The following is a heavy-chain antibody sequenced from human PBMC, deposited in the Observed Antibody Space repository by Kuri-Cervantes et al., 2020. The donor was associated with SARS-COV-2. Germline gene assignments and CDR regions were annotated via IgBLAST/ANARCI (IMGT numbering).Heavy chain of an antibody. J-gene: IGHJ2*01. CDR2: ISYDGSNK. CDR1: GFTFSSYG. D-gene: IGHD3-3*01. CDR3: AKGAYYDFWSGYYPDWYFDL. V-gene: IGHV3-30*18. Sequence: GGSLRLSCAASGFTFSSYGMHWVRQAPGKGLEWVAVISYDGSNKYYADSVKGRFTISRDNSKNTLYLQMNSLRAEDTAVYYCAKGAYYDFWSGYYPDWYFDLWGRGTLVTVSS.